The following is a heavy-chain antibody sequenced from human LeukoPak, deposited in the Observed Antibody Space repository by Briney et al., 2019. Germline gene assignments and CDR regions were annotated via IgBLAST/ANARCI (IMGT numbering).Heavy chain of an antibody. CDR1: GFTFSSYG. V-gene: IGHV3-30*02. D-gene: IGHD2-15*01. J-gene: IGHJ4*02. CDR2: IRYDGSNK. CDR3: AKSGGSSRSYYFDY. Sequence: PGGSLRLSCAASGFTFSSYGMHWVRQAPGKGLEWVAFIRYDGSNKYYADFVKGRFTISRDNSKNTLYVQMNSLRGEDTAVYYCAKSGGSSRSYYFDYWGQGTLVTVSS.